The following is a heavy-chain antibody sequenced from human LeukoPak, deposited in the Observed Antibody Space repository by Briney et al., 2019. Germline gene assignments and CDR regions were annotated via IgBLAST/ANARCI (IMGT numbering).Heavy chain of an antibody. J-gene: IGHJ5*02. Sequence: GASVKVSCKASGYTFSSYGMNWVRQAPRQGLEWMGWINTNTGNPTYVQGFTGRFVFSLDTSVSTAYLQISSLKAEDTAVYYCARDLRGNDYVWGSYPLLDPWGQGTLVTVSS. CDR3: ARDLRGNDYVWGSYPLLDP. CDR1: GYTFSSYG. CDR2: INTNTGNP. V-gene: IGHV7-4-1*02. D-gene: IGHD3-16*02.